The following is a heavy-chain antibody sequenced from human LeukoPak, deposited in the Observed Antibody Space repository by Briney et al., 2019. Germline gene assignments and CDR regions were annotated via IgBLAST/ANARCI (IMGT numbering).Heavy chain of an antibody. CDR1: GFTFSSYS. CDR2: ISSSSSYI. CDR3: ARDKVAGTDYFDY. Sequence: GGSLRLSCAASGFTFSSYSMNWVRQAPGKGLEWVSSISSSSSYIYYADSVKGRFTISRDNAKNSLYLQMNSLRVEDTAVYYCARDKVAGTDYFDYWGQGTLVTVSS. D-gene: IGHD6-19*01. V-gene: IGHV3-21*01. J-gene: IGHJ4*02.